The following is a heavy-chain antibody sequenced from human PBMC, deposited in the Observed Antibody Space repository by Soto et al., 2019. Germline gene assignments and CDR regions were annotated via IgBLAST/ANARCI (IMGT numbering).Heavy chain of an antibody. D-gene: IGHD6-19*01. CDR3: SKPYSSGRSDY. CDR2: ISGSGGNT. J-gene: IGHJ4*02. Sequence: EVQLLESGGGLVQPGGSLRLSCAASGFTFSSYAMSWVRQAPGKGLEWVSGISGSGGNTYYADSVKGRFTISRDNSKNTLYLQMNSLRDEDTAVDYCSKPYSSGRSDYWGQGTLVTVSS. V-gene: IGHV3-23*01. CDR1: GFTFSSYA.